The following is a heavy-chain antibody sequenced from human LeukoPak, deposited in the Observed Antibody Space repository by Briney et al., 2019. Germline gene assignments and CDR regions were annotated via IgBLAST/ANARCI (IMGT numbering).Heavy chain of an antibody. Sequence: PGGSLRLSCATSGFTFSNAWMSWVRQTPGKGLEWVGRIKSKTDSGTTDYAAPVKGRFTISRDDSKNTLYLQMNSLKTEDTAVYYCTTEGYYWGQGTLVTVSS. V-gene: IGHV3-15*01. CDR2: IKSKTDSGTT. J-gene: IGHJ4*02. CDR3: TTEGYY. CDR1: GFTFSNAW.